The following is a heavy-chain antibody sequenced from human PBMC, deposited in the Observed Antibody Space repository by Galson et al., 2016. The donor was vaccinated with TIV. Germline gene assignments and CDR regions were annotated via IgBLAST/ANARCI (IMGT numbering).Heavy chain of an antibody. CDR2: LNPDSGAT. CDR3: ARRNWGNWLDP. CDR1: GYTFTGFY. V-gene: IGHV1-2*02. Sequence: SVKVSCKASGYTFTGFYIHRIRQAPGQGLEWMGWLNPDSGATDYAQNFQGRVTMTRDTSISTAYMELSRLMSVDTAVYYCARRNWGNWLDPWGQGTLVTVSS. J-gene: IGHJ5*02. D-gene: IGHD3-16*01.